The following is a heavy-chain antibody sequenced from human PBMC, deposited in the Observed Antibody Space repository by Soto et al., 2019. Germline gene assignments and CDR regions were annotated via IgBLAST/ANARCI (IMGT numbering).Heavy chain of an antibody. J-gene: IGHJ5*02. D-gene: IGHD3-22*01. CDR1: GGSISSGGYY. V-gene: IGHV4-31*03. Sequence: QVQLQESGPGLVKPSQTLSLTCTVSGGSISSGGYYWSWIRQHPGKGLEWIGYIYYSVSTYYNPSLKSRVTISVDTSKNQFSLKLSSVTAADTAVYYCARGTQDYDSSGSIPPRFDPWGQGTLVTVSS. CDR2: IYYSVST. CDR3: ARGTQDYDSSGSIPPRFDP.